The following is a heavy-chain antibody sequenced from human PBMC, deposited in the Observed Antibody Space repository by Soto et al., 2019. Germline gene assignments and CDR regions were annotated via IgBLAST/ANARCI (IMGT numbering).Heavy chain of an antibody. D-gene: IGHD3-9*01. CDR2: IYPGDSDT. Sequence: LRISRKGSGYKIVSYGVRWVSQMPGKGLEWMGIIYPGDSDTRYSPSFQGQVTISADKSISTAYLQWSSLKASDTAMYYCARRGYFDRPVAYYFDYWGQGTLVTGS. CDR1: GYKIVSYG. J-gene: IGHJ4*02. CDR3: ARRGYFDRPVAYYFDY. V-gene: IGHV5-51*01.